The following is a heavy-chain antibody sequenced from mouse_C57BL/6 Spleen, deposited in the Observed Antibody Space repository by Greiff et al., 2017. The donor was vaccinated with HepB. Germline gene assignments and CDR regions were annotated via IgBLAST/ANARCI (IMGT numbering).Heavy chain of an antibody. CDR1: GFTFSSYA. J-gene: IGHJ2*01. V-gene: IGHV5-4*01. D-gene: IGHD3-2*02. CDR3: AKDSSGYPYDFDY. Sequence: EVHLVESGGGLVKPGGSLKLSCAASGFTFSSYAMPWVRQTPEKRLEWVATISHGGSYTDYPDNVKGRVTITRDNAKNTLYLQMSHLKSEDTALYYCAKDSSGYPYDFDYWGQGTTLTVSS. CDR2: ISHGGSYT.